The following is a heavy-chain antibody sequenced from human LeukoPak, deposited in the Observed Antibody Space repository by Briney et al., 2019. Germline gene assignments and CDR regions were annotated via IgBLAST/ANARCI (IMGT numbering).Heavy chain of an antibody. CDR2: IYYSGST. Sequence: SETLSLTCTVSGGSISSSSYSWGWIRQPPGKGLEWIGSIYYSGSTYYNPSLKSRVTISVDTSKNQFSLKLSSVTAADTAVYYCARDHGVVVVPAAIGYWGQGTLVTVSS. D-gene: IGHD2-2*01. J-gene: IGHJ4*02. CDR1: GGSISSSSYS. CDR3: ARDHGVVVVPAAIGY. V-gene: IGHV4-39*07.